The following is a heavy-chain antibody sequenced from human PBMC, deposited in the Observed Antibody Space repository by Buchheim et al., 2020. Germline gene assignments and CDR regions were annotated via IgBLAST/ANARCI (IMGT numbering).Heavy chain of an antibody. CDR3: AREKSHNYYDSSGYLDRGMDV. J-gene: IGHJ6*02. V-gene: IGHV3-33*01. D-gene: IGHD3-22*01. Sequence: QVQLVESGGGVVQPGRSLRLSCAASGFTFSSYGMHWVRQAPGKGLEWVAVIWYDGSNKYYADSVKGRFTISRDNSKNTLYLQMNSLRAENTAVYYCAREKSHNYYDSSGYLDRGMDVWGQGTT. CDR2: IWYDGSNK. CDR1: GFTFSSYG.